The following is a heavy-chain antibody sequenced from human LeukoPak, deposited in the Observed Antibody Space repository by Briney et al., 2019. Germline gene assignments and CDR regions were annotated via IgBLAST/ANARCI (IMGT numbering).Heavy chain of an antibody. Sequence: GGSLRLSCAASGFTFSSHGMHWVRQAPGKGLEWVAVIWYDGSNKYYADSVKGRFTISRDNSKNTLYLQMNSLRAEDTAVYYCARGSSSWYESDAHFDYWGQGTLVTVSS. CDR2: IWYDGSNK. V-gene: IGHV3-33*01. CDR3: ARGSSSWYESDAHFDY. D-gene: IGHD6-13*01. J-gene: IGHJ4*02. CDR1: GFTFSSHG.